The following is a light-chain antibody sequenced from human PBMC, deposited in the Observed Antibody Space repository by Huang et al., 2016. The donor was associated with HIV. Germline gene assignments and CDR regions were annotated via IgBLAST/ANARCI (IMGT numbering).Light chain of an antibody. Sequence: EIVLTQSPATLSVSPGERATLSCRASQSVSNYLAWYQQRHGQAPRLLIYGASTRATGVTARFSGSGSGTEFTLTISGLQSEDFAVYYCQQYSGGYSFGQGTKVDIK. J-gene: IGKJ2*03. V-gene: IGKV3-15*01. CDR2: GAS. CDR1: QSVSNY. CDR3: QQYSGGYS.